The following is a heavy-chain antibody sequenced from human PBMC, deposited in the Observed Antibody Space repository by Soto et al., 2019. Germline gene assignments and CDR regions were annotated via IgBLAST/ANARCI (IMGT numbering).Heavy chain of an antibody. D-gene: IGHD1-26*01. CDR2: IYYSGST. CDR3: ASANQDLGRSYYYYGMDV. CDR1: GGSISSYY. V-gene: IGHV4-59*01. J-gene: IGHJ6*02. Sequence: PSETLSLTCTVSGGSISSYYWSWIRQPPGKGLEWIGYIYYSGSTNYNPSLKSRVTISVDTSKNQFSLKLSSVTAAHTAVYYCASANQDLGRSYYYYGMDVWGQGTTVTVSS.